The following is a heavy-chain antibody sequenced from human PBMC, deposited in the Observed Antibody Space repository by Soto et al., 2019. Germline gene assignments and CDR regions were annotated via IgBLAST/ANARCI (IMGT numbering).Heavy chain of an antibody. D-gene: IGHD1-1*01. CDR3: ASNWNDVHYYYYGMDV. CDR2: IIPIFGTA. Sequence: ASVKVSCKASGGTFSSYAISWVRQAPGQGLEWMGGIIPIFGTANYAQKFQGRVTITADESTSTAYMELSSLRSEDTAVYYCASNWNDVHYYYYGMDVWGQGTTVTVSS. CDR1: GGTFSSYA. J-gene: IGHJ6*02. V-gene: IGHV1-69*13.